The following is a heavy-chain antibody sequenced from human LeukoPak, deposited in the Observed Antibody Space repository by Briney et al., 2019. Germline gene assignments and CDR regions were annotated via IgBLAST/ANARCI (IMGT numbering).Heavy chain of an antibody. Sequence: ASVKVSCKASGYTFTGYYMHWVRQVPGQGLEWMGWINPNSGGTNYARKFQGRVTMTRDTSISTAYMELSRLRSDDTAVYYCARGMHCSSTSCWWYFDLWGRGTLVTVSS. V-gene: IGHV1-2*02. D-gene: IGHD2-2*01. CDR1: GYTFTGYY. CDR3: ARGMHCSSTSCWWYFDL. CDR2: INPNSGGT. J-gene: IGHJ2*01.